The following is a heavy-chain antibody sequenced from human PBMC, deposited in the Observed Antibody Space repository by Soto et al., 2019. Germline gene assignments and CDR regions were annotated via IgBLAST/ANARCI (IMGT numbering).Heavy chain of an antibody. Sequence: SETLSLTCTVSGGSISSYYWSWIRQPAGKGLEWIGRIYTSGSTNYNPSLKSRVTMSVDTSKNQFSLKLSSVTAADTAVYYCARDQAWYSSGWYWSWFDPWCQGTLVTVSS. V-gene: IGHV4-4*07. CDR1: GGSISSYY. CDR2: IYTSGST. D-gene: IGHD6-19*01. J-gene: IGHJ5*02. CDR3: ARDQAWYSSGWYWSWFDP.